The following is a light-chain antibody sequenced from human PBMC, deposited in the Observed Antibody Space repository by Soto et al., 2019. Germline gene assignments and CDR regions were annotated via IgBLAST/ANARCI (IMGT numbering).Light chain of an antibody. CDR1: SSDVGTYNS. Sequence: SALTQPASVSGSPGQSITISCTGTSSDVGTYNSVSWYQQYPGKAPKLMIHDVSNRPSGVSNRFSGSKSGNTASLTISGLQAGDEADYYCSSYTSSSSYVFGSGTKVTVL. V-gene: IGLV2-14*01. CDR3: SSYTSSSSYV. J-gene: IGLJ1*01. CDR2: DVS.